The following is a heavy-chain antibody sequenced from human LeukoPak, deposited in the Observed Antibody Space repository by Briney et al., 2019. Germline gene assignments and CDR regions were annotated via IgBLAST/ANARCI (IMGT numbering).Heavy chain of an antibody. CDR3: AREGYDSL. Sequence: SETLSLTCTVSGGSISSGNYYWRWLRQPAGKGLEWIGHIYTSGSTNYNPSLKSRVTISVDTSKNQFSLKLSSVTAADTAVYYCAREGYDSLWGQGTLVTVSS. D-gene: IGHD3-3*01. V-gene: IGHV4-61*09. CDR1: GGSISSGNYY. CDR2: IYTSGST. J-gene: IGHJ4*02.